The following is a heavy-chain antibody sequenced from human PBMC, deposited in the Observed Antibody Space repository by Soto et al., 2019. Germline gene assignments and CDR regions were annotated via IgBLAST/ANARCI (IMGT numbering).Heavy chain of an antibody. J-gene: IGHJ6*02. V-gene: IGHV4-30-4*01. Sequence: SETLSLTCTVSGGSISSGDYYWSWIRQPPGKGLEWIGYIYYSGSTYYNPSLKSRVTISVDTSKNQFSLKLSSVTAADTAVYYCARVRITMVRGVITAYYYYGMDVWGQGTTVTVSS. CDR1: GGSISSGDYY. CDR3: ARVRITMVRGVITAYYYYGMDV. CDR2: IYYSGST. D-gene: IGHD3-10*01.